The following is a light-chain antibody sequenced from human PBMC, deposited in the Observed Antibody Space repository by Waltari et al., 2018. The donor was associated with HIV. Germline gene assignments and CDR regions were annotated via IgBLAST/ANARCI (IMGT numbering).Light chain of an antibody. CDR1: QNIGSQ. CDR2: YAS. CDR3: HQSKASPWT. J-gene: IGKJ1*01. V-gene: IGKV6-21*01. Sequence: EIVLTQSPDFQSVSPQDKLTISCQASQNIGSQLHWYQQKSDQSPRLLFKYASQSFSGVPSRFRGSGSGTDFTLTIDRLEVEDVATYYCHQSKASPWTFGQGTKVEL.